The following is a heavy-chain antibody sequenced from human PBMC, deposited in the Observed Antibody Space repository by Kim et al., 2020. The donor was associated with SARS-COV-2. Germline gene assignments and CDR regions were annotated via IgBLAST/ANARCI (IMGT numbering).Heavy chain of an antibody. V-gene: IGHV3-7*01. CDR3: ASRTIPSAATGWGWGMDV. CDR1: GFSFSSYW. CDR2: IKGDGRAE. J-gene: IGHJ6*02. D-gene: IGHD2-2*01. Sequence: GGSLRLSCAASGFSFSSYWMCWVRQTPGKGLEWVANIKGDGRAEYYVDSVKGRFTISRDNAKKSLYLQMDSLRAEDTGVYYCASRTIPSAATGWGWGMDVWGQGTTVSVTS.